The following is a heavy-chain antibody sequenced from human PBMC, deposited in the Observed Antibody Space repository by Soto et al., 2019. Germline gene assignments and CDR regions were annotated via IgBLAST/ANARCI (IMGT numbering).Heavy chain of an antibody. J-gene: IGHJ4*02. CDR2: INYDGSST. Sequence: EVQLVESGGGLVQPGGSLRLSCAASGFTFSTYWMHWVRQAPGKGLVWVSRINYDGSSTDYADSVKGRFTISSDNAKNTLYLQMNTLTAEDTAVYYCTRGPRPTSVGTGAYWGQGTLVTVSS. CDR1: GFTFSTYW. CDR3: TRGPRPTSVGTGAY. D-gene: IGHD3-10*01. V-gene: IGHV3-74*01.